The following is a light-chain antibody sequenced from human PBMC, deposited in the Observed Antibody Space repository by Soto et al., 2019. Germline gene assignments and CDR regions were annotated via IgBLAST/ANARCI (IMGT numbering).Light chain of an antibody. V-gene: IGKV3-20*01. J-gene: IGKJ5*01. CDR3: QQYGSSIT. CDR1: QSVSRSY. CDR2: GAS. Sequence: EIVLTQSAYTLSLSPGERATVSWGASQSVSRSYLAWYQQKPGQAPRLLIYGASSRATGIPDRFSGSGSGTDFTLTINRLEPEDFAVYYCQQYGSSITFGQGTQLEIK.